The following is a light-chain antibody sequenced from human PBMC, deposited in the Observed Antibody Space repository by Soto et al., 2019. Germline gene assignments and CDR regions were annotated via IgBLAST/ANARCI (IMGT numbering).Light chain of an antibody. CDR2: DAS. J-gene: IGKJ5*01. CDR1: QDISKY. Sequence: DIQMTQSPSSLSASVGDRVTIACQASQDISKYLNWYQQKPGKAPKLLIYDASKLETGVSSRFSGSGSGTDFTFTISSLQPEDIATYYCQQWDILITFGQGTRLEIK. CDR3: QQWDILIT. V-gene: IGKV1-33*01.